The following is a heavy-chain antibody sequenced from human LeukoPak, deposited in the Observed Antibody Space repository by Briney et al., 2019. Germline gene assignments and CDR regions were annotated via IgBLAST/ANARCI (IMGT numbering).Heavy chain of an antibody. CDR1: GFTFSDSY. Sequence: PGGSLRLSCAAPGFTFSDSYMSWIRQVPGKGLEWISYISSSGGTIYYADSVKGRFTISRDNAKNSLYPQMNSLRAEDTAVYYCAKEGGDWGEGYFDYWGQGTLVTVSS. V-gene: IGHV3-11*01. D-gene: IGHD7-27*01. J-gene: IGHJ4*02. CDR3: AKEGGDWGEGYFDY. CDR2: ISSSGGTI.